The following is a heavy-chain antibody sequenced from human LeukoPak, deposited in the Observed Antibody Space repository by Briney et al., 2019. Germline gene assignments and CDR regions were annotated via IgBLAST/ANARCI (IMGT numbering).Heavy chain of an antibody. V-gene: IGHV1-2*02. CDR2: INPNSGGT. CDR1: GYTFTGYY. J-gene: IGHJ3*02. D-gene: IGHD2-15*01. CDR3: AREGYCSGGSCSSDAFDI. Sequence: EASVKVSCKASGYTFTGYYMHWVRQAPGQGLEWMGWINPNSGGTNYAQKFQGRVTMTRDTSISTAYMELSRLRSDDTAVYYCAREGYCSGGSCSSDAFDIWGQGTMVTVSS.